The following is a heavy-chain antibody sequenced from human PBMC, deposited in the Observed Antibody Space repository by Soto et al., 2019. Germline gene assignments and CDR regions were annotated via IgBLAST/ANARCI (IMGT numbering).Heavy chain of an antibody. CDR1: GGSFSGYY. CDR3: ARGGGARITIFSEYYYYMDV. CDR2: INHSGST. J-gene: IGHJ6*03. D-gene: IGHD3-3*01. Sequence: SETLSLTCAVYGGSFSGYYWSWIRQPPGKGLEWIGEINHSGSTNYNPSLKSRVTISVDTSKNQFSLKLSSVTAADTAVYYCARGGGARITIFSEYYYYMDVWGKGTTVTVSS. V-gene: IGHV4-34*01.